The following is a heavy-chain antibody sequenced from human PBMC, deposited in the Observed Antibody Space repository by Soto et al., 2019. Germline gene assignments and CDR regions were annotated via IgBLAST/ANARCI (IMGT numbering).Heavy chain of an antibody. V-gene: IGHV5-51*01. Sequence: GESLKISCKGSGYSFTSYWIGWVRQMSGKGLEWMGNIYPGDSDTRYSPSFQGQVAFSADQRMSPAYLQWSGLKPPDPAIHYCARRQCTGWFFDFWGQGTLVTVSS. J-gene: IGHJ4*02. CDR1: GYSFTSYW. CDR2: IYPGDSDT. CDR3: ARRQCTGWFFDF. D-gene: IGHD6-19*01.